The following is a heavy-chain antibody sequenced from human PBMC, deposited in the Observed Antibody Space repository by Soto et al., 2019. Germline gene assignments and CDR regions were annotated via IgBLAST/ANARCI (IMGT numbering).Heavy chain of an antibody. J-gene: IGHJ6*03. CDR3: ARGGYDFWRGYLAPGGDYYYYMDV. V-gene: IGHV1-8*01. D-gene: IGHD3-3*01. CDR1: GYTFTSYD. Sequence: ASVKVSCKASGYTFTSYDINWVRQATGQGLEWMGWMNPNSGNTGYAQKFQGRVTMTRNTSISTAYMELSSLRSEDTAVYYCARGGYDFWRGYLAPGGDYYYYMDVWGKGTTVTVSS. CDR2: MNPNSGNT.